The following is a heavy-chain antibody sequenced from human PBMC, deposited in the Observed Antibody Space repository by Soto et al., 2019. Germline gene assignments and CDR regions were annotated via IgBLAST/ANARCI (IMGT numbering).Heavy chain of an antibody. V-gene: IGHV4-31*03. J-gene: IGHJ6*02. CDR3: ARERDYYYGMDV. CDR1: GGSISSGGYY. CDR2: IYYSGST. Sequence: SETLSLTCTVSGGSISSGGYYWSWIRQHPGKGLEWIGYIYYSGSTYYNPSLKSRVTISVDTSKNQFSLKLSSVTAADTAVYYCARERDYYYGMDVWGQGTTVTVSS.